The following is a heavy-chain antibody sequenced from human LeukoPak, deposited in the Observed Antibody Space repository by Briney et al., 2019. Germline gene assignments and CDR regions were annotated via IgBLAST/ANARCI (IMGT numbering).Heavy chain of an antibody. V-gene: IGHV3-7*01. CDR1: GFSVSNFW. CDR3: ATDAFSYPNT. D-gene: IGHD3-16*01. Sequence: GGSLRLSCTGSGFSVSNFWMAWVRQAPGKGLEWVANINEDETGKYYVYSVKGRFTISRDNAKNSLFLQMNSVRVEDTAVYYCATDAFSYPNTWGQGTQVTVSS. CDR2: INEDETGK. J-gene: IGHJ5*02.